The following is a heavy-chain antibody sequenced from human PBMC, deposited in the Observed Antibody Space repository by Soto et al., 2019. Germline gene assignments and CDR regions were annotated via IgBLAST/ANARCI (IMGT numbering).Heavy chain of an antibody. CDR3: ARIKGYSSHSSMDV. V-gene: IGHV4-59*01. J-gene: IGHJ6*02. Sequence: SETLSLTCTVSGGSISSYYWSWIRQPPGKGLEWIGYIYYSGSTNYNPSLKSRVTISVDTSKNQFSLKLSSVTAADTAVYYCARIKGYSSHSSMDVWGQGTTVTVSS. CDR1: GGSISSYY. D-gene: IGHD6-13*01. CDR2: IYYSGST.